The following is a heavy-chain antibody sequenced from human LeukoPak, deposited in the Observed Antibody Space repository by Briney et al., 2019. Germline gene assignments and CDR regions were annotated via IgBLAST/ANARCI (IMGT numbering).Heavy chain of an antibody. D-gene: IGHD4-17*01. Sequence: GGSLRLSCAASGFTVSSNYMSWVRQAPGKGLEWVSVIYSGGSTYYADSVKGRFTISRHNSKSTLYLQMNSLRAEDTAVYYCARFNYGDQGNYWGQGTLVTVSS. CDR3: ARFNYGDQGNY. CDR1: GFTVSSNY. V-gene: IGHV3-53*04. CDR2: IYSGGST. J-gene: IGHJ4*02.